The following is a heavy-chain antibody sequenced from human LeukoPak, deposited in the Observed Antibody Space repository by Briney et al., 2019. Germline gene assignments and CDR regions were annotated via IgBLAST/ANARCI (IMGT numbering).Heavy chain of an antibody. J-gene: IGHJ4*02. D-gene: IGHD3-10*01. CDR3: ARVTRHYYGSGSYFDY. V-gene: IGHV1-18*01. Sequence: ASVKVSCKASGYTFTSYGISWVRQAPGQGLEWMGWISAYNGNTNYAQKLQGRVTMTTDTSTSTAYMELRSLRSDDTAVYYCARVTRHYYGSGSYFDYWGQGTLVTVSS. CDR2: ISAYNGNT. CDR1: GYTFTSYG.